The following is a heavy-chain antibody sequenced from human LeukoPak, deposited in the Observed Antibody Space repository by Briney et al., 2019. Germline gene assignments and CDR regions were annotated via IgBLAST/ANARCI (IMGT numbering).Heavy chain of an antibody. V-gene: IGHV4-59*01. J-gene: IGHJ4*02. CDR3: ARGGSGYYYAY. CDR1: GGSISSYY. CDR2: IYYSGST. Sequence: PSETLSLTCTVSGGSISSYYWSWIRQPPGKGLEWIVYIYYSGSTNYNPSLKSRVTISVDTSKNQFSLKLSSVTAADTAVYYCARGGSGYYYAYWGQGTLVTVSS. D-gene: IGHD3-22*01.